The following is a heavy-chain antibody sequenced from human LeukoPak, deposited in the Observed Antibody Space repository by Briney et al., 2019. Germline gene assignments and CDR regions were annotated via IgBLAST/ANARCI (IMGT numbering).Heavy chain of an antibody. CDR3: ARSSSSWLDY. CDR2: IYYSGST. V-gene: IGHV4-59*01. D-gene: IGHD6-13*01. CDR1: GGSISSYY. J-gene: IGHJ4*02. Sequence: PSETLSLTCTVSGGSISSYYWSWIRQPPGKGLEWIGYIYYSGSTNYNPSLKSRVTISVDTSKNQFSLKLSSVTAADTAVYYCARSSSSWLDYWGQGTLVTVSS.